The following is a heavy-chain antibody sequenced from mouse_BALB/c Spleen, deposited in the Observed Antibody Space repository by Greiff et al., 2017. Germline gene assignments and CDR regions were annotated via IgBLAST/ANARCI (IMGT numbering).Heavy chain of an antibody. CDR1: GYAFTNYL. Sequence: VQLQESGAELVRPGTSVTVSCKASGYAFTNYLIEWVKQRPGQGLEWIGVINPGSGGTNYNEKFKGKATLTADKSSSTAYMQLSSLTSDDSAVYFCARRGYDVYYAMDYWGQGTSVTVSS. CDR2: INPGSGGT. D-gene: IGHD2-2*01. V-gene: IGHV1-54*01. J-gene: IGHJ4*01. CDR3: ARRGYDVYYAMDY.